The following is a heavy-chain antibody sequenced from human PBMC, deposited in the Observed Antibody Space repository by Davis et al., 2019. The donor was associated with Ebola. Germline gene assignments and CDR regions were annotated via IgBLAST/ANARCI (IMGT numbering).Heavy chain of an antibody. J-gene: IGHJ6*03. CDR3: ASGYSYADGYYYYMDV. V-gene: IGHV1-46*01. D-gene: IGHD5-18*01. CDR2: INPSGGST. CDR1: GYTFTSYY. Sequence: ASVKVSCKASGYTFTSYYMHWVRQAPGQGLEWMGIINPSGGSTSYAQKFQGRVTMTRDTSTSTVYMELSSLRSEDTAVYYCASGYSYADGYYYYMDVWGKGTTVTVSS.